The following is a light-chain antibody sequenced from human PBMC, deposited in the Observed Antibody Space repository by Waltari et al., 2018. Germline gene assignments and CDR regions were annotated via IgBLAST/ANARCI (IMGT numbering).Light chain of an antibody. Sequence: EIVLTQSPGTLSLSPGERATLSCRASQSVSSSYLARYQQKPGQAPRLLIYGASSRATGIPDRFSGSGYGTDFTLTISRLEPEDFAVYYCQQYGASLGTTFGPGTKVDIK. CDR1: QSVSSSY. J-gene: IGKJ3*01. CDR2: GAS. V-gene: IGKV3-20*01. CDR3: QQYGASLGTT.